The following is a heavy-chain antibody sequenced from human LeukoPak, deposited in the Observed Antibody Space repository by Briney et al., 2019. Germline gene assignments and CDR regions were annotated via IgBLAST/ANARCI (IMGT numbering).Heavy chain of an antibody. D-gene: IGHD3-9*01. CDR1: GGSISSYY. Sequence: KPSETLSLTCTVSGGSISSYYWSWIRQPPGKGLEWIGYIYYSGSTNYNPSLKSRATISVDTSKNQFSLKLSSVTAADTAVYYCARDLGRYFDWLSGFDPWGQGTLVTVSS. V-gene: IGHV4-59*01. CDR2: IYYSGST. J-gene: IGHJ5*02. CDR3: ARDLGRYFDWLSGFDP.